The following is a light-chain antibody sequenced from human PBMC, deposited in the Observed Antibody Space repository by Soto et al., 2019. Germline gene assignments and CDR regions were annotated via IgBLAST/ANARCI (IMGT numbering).Light chain of an antibody. CDR1: QSVSRF. Sequence: DIVFIHFPDTLSLSPGQSPTLSCRASQSVSRFLAWYQQKPGQTPRLLIYDASNRAAGIPGRFSGSGSGTDFTLTISSLEPEDFAVYCCQHRSNWPLTFGGGTKVDIK. CDR2: DAS. V-gene: IGKV3-11*01. J-gene: IGKJ4*01. CDR3: QHRSNWPLT.